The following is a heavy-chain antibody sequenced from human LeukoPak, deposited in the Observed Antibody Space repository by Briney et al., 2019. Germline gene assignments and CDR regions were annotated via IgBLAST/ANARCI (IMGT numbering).Heavy chain of an antibody. CDR2: ISGSDGST. V-gene: IGHV3-23*01. Sequence: GGSLRLSCAASGFTFSNYAMSWVRQAPGKGLEWVSAISGSDGSTNYADSVKGRFTISRDNSKNTLYLQMNSLRAEDTAVYYCAKVREDSSGYYLTYYYYYYMDVWGKGTTVTISS. CDR3: AKVREDSSGYYLTYYYYYYMDV. D-gene: IGHD3-22*01. J-gene: IGHJ6*03. CDR1: GFTFSNYA.